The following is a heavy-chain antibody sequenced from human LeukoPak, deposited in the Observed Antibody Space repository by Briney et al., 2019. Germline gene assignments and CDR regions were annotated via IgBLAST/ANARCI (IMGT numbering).Heavy chain of an antibody. D-gene: IGHD6-19*01. J-gene: IGHJ6*02. V-gene: IGHV4-4*02. Sequence: SETLSLTCALSGGSIITLNWWSWVRQPPGKGLEWIGETYHSGSPKYNPSLMGRATISVDKSKSQFSLNLTSVTAADTAVYYCARVSAVAGAYGMDVWGQGTTVTVPS. CDR2: TYHSGSP. CDR3: ARVSAVAGAYGMDV. CDR1: GGSIITLNW.